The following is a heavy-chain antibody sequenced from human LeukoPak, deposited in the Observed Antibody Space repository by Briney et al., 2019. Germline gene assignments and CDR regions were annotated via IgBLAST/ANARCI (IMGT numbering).Heavy chain of an antibody. V-gene: IGHV3-30*03. Sequence: GGSLRLSCAASGFTFSSYGMHWVRQAPGRGLEWVAVISYDGSNKYYADSVKGRFTTSRDNSKNTLYLQMNSLRAEDTAVYYCARSFDIWGQGTMVTVSS. CDR2: ISYDGSNK. CDR1: GFTFSSYG. CDR3: ARSFDI. J-gene: IGHJ3*02.